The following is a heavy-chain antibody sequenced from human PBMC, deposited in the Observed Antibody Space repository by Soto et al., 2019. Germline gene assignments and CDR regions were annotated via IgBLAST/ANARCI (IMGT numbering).Heavy chain of an antibody. J-gene: IGHJ4*02. V-gene: IGHV4-59*01. CDR2: VYSSGST. Sequence: SETLSLTCTVSGGSISNYYWSWIRQPPGKGLEWIGYVYSSGSTHYNPSLQSRVTISADTSKNQVSLKVNSVTAADTAVYYCARDHPHNGVYYFDYWGQGTPVTVSS. D-gene: IGHD2-8*01. CDR3: ARDHPHNGVYYFDY. CDR1: GGSISNYY.